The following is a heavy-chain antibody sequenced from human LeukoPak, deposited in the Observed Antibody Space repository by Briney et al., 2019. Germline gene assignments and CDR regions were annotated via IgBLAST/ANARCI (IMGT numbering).Heavy chain of an antibody. D-gene: IGHD5-24*01. CDR3: ARYEMATTDFDY. V-gene: IGHV1-46*01. J-gene: IGHJ4*02. Sequence: ASVKVSCKTSGYTFTNYYVHWVRQAPGQGLEWMGIINPSGTSTTYAQKLQGRVTMTTDTSTSTAYMELRSLRSDDTAVYYCARYEMATTDFDYWGQGTLVTVSS. CDR2: INPSGTST. CDR1: GYTFTNYY.